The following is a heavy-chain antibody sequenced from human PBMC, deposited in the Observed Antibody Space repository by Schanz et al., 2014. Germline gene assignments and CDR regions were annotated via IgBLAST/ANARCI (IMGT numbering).Heavy chain of an antibody. CDR1: GFTFGIYA. J-gene: IGHJ4*02. CDR3: TKGRAVYYFDD. Sequence: VQLVESGGGVVQPGGSLRLSCAASGFTFGIYAMSWVRQAPGKGLQWVSSISDGGQTTYYADSLKGRFTISRDNSKNTLYLQMNSLRAEDTAIYYCTKGRAVYYFDDWGQGTLVTFSP. V-gene: IGHV3-23*04. CDR2: ISDGGQTT.